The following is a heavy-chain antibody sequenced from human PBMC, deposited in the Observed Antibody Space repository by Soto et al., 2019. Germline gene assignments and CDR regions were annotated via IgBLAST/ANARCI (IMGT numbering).Heavy chain of an antibody. CDR3: ARENTIYDFWSGYYTGYFDY. J-gene: IGHJ4*02. Sequence: QVQLVQSGAEVKKPGASVKVSCKASGYTFTSYGISWVRQAPGQGLEWMGWISAYNGNTNYAQKLQGRVTMTTDTSTSTAYMKLRSLRSDDTAVYYCARENTIYDFWSGYYTGYFDYWGQGTLVTVSS. CDR1: GYTFTSYG. D-gene: IGHD3-3*01. CDR2: ISAYNGNT. V-gene: IGHV1-18*01.